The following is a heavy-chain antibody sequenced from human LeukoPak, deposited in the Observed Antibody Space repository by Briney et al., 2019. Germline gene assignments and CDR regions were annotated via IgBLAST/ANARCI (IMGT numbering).Heavy chain of an antibody. J-gene: IGHJ5*02. V-gene: IGHV3-30-3*01. Sequence: GGSLRLSCAASGFTFSSYAMHWVRQAPGKGPEWVAVISYDGSNKYYADSVKGRFTISRDNSKNTLYLQMNSLRAEDTAVYYCARGDWRPVDTMIVVPGGFDPWGQGTLVTVSS. D-gene: IGHD3-22*01. CDR1: GFTFSSYA. CDR2: ISYDGSNK. CDR3: ARGDWRPVDTMIVVPGGFDP.